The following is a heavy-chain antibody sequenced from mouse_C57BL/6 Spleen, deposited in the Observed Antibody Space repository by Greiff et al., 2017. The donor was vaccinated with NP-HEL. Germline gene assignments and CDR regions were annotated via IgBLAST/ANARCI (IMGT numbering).Heavy chain of an antibody. D-gene: IGHD1-1*01. CDR3: ARGYGSSSAWFAY. Sequence: QVQLQQPGAELVKPGASVKLSCKASGYTFTSYWMHWVKQRPGQGLEWIGMIHPNSGSTNYNEKFKSKATLTVDKSSSTAYMQLSSLTSEDSAVYCCARGYGSSSAWFAYWGQGTLVTVSA. CDR2: IHPNSGST. J-gene: IGHJ3*01. V-gene: IGHV1-64*01. CDR1: GYTFTSYW.